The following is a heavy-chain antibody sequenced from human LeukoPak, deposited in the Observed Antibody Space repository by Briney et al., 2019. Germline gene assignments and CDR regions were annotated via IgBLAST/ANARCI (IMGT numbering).Heavy chain of an antibody. CDR2: INSRGITI. D-gene: IGHD2-2*01. CDR1: GFTFSSYA. CDR3: AREGLPAAQSAYYYYYYYMDV. J-gene: IGHJ6*03. Sequence: GGSLRLSCAASGFTFSSYAMNWVRQTPGKGLEWVSYINSRGITIYHADSVKGRFTISRDNAKNSLFLQMNNLRAEDTAIYYCAREGLPAAQSAYYYYYYYMDVWGQGTLVTVSS. V-gene: IGHV3-48*03.